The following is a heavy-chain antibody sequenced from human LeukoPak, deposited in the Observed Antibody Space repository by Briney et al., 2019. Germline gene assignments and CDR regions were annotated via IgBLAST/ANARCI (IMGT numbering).Heavy chain of an antibody. D-gene: IGHD3-22*01. Sequence: GGSLRLSCEASGFSMSVYWMSWVRQAPGKGLEWVGNIKQDGSERNYVDSVKGRFTISRDNAKKSLYLQINSLRAEDTAVYDCARDWGAYYHFFDYWGQGTLVTVSS. J-gene: IGHJ4*02. CDR3: ARDWGAYYHFFDY. CDR1: GFSMSVYW. CDR2: IKQDGSER. V-gene: IGHV3-7*01.